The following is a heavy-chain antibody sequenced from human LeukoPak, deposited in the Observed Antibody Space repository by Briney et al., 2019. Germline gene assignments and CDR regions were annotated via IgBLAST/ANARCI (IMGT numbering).Heavy chain of an antibody. D-gene: IGHD6-19*01. CDR1: GGSISIYY. CDR2: IYHSGST. Sequence: SEALSLTCSVSGGSISIYYWSWIRQPPGKGLEWIGNIYHSGSTNYNPSLEGRVTISVDTSKNQVSLKLSPVTAADTAVYYCARGIAMAYFDYWGQGTLVTVSS. V-gene: IGHV4-59*01. J-gene: IGHJ4*02. CDR3: ARGIAMAYFDY.